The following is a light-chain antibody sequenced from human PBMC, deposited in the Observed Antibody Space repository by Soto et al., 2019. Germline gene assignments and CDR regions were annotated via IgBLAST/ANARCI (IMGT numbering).Light chain of an antibody. Sequence: DIQMTQSLSTLSASVGDRVTITCRPSQTISSWLAWYQQKPGRAPNLLIYDASSLESGVPSRFSGSGSGTEFTLTISSLQPDDFATYYCQQYSSYPWTFGQGTKVDIK. CDR1: QTISSW. V-gene: IGKV1-5*01. J-gene: IGKJ1*01. CDR3: QQYSSYPWT. CDR2: DAS.